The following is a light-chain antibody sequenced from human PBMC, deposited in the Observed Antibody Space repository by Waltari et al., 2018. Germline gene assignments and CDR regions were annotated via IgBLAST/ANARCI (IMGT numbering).Light chain of an antibody. J-gene: IGKJ4*01. CDR2: AAS. Sequence: DIQMTHSTSSLTASVGDRVTITCRASQDIGDFLVWFQQRPGKAPKSLIYAASTLQGGAPARCSGSGSGTDFTLTSSSLQPKDSRTYYCQQYQDYPHTFGGGTRVEAK. CDR1: QDIGDF. V-gene: IGKV1-16*01. CDR3: QQYQDYPHT.